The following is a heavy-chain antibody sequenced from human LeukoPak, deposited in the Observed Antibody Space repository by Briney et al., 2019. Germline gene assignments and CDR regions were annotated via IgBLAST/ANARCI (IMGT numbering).Heavy chain of an antibody. CDR1: GGSFSGYY. Sequence: NTSETLSLTCAVYGGSFSGYYWSWIRQPPGKGLEWIGEINHSGSTNYNPSLKSRVTISVDTSKNQFSLKLSSVTAADTAVYYCARTYYYGSGSYHWFDPWGQGTLVTVSS. CDR3: ARTYYYGSGSYHWFDP. V-gene: IGHV4-34*01. J-gene: IGHJ5*02. CDR2: INHSGST. D-gene: IGHD3-10*01.